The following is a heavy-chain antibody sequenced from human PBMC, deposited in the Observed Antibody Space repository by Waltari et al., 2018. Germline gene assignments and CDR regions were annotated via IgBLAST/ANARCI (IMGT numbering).Heavy chain of an antibody. Sequence: QVQLVPSGAEVKKPGASVKVSCKASGSTFTGYYMHWVRQAPGQGLEWMGWINPNSGGTNYAQKFQGWVTMTRDTSISTAYMELSRLRSDDTAVYYCARDRRLTGAYYYYGMDVWGQGTTVTVSS. CDR3: ARDRRLTGAYYYYGMDV. D-gene: IGHD7-27*01. CDR1: GSTFTGYY. V-gene: IGHV1-2*04. J-gene: IGHJ6*02. CDR2: INPNSGGT.